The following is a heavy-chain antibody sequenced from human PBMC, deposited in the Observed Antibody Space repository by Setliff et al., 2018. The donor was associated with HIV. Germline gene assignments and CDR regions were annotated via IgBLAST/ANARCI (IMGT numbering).Heavy chain of an antibody. J-gene: IGHJ5*02. D-gene: IGHD3-16*01. CDR1: GQFISDGYY. CDR2: VYHSGKT. Sequence: PSETLSLTCTVSGQFISDGYYWGWIRQPPGKGLEWIGSVYHSGKTYYNPSLKSRVTMSADTSKNQISLMLRSMTAADTVVYYCAKHDFGEGSCFDPWGQGSLVTVSS. CDR3: AKHDFGEGSCFDP. V-gene: IGHV4-38-2*02.